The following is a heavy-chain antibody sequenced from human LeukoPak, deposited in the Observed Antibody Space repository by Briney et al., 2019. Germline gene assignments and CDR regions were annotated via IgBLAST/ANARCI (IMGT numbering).Heavy chain of an antibody. CDR2: ITSDEKT. CDR1: GFTFINYA. Sequence: GGSLRLSCAASGFTFINYAMGWVRQAPGKGLEWVSAITSDEKTFYSDSAKGRFAISRDNSKNTLHLQMNSLRAEDTAVYYCAKYCKLSGYYLGGYDYWGDGTLVTVSS. D-gene: IGHD3-22*01. V-gene: IGHV3-23*01. CDR3: AKYCKLSGYYLGGYDY. J-gene: IGHJ4*01.